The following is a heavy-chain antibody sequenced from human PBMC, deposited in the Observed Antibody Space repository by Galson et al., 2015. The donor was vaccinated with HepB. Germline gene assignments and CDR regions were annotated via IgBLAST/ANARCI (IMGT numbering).Heavy chain of an antibody. D-gene: IGHD5-18*01. V-gene: IGHV1-58*01. CDR2: IVVGSGNT. CDR1: GFTFTSSA. Sequence: SVKVSCKASGFTFTSSAVQWVRQARGQRPEWIGWIVVGSGNTNYAQKFQERVTITRDMSTSTAYMELSSLRSEDTAVYYCAADPEYSYGGAYYYYGMDVWGQGTTVTVSS. CDR3: AADPEYSYGGAYYYYGMDV. J-gene: IGHJ6*02.